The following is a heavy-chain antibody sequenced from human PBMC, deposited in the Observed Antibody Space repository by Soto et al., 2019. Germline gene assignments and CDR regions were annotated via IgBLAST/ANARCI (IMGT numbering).Heavy chain of an antibody. CDR1: VFTFSSYA. J-gene: IGHJ3*02. CDR3: VNYLLGAYDPSGYYRVYCFDI. Sequence: VRSLRLSCAASVFTFSSYAMSWVRQSPGKGLEWVSAISGSGGSTYYADSVKGRFTISRDNSKNTLYLQMNSLRAEDPAGYYCVNYLLGAYDPSGYYRVYCFDIWGQGTMVTVSS. D-gene: IGHD3-22*01. CDR2: ISGSGGST. V-gene: IGHV3-23*01.